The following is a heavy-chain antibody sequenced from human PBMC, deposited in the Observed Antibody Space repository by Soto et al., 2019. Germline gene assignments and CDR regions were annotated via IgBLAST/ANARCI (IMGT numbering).Heavy chain of an antibody. D-gene: IGHD5-12*01. V-gene: IGHV3-15*01. Sequence: GESLKISCAASGFTFSNAWMSWVRQAPGKGLEWVGRIKSKTDGGTTDYAAPVKGRFTISRDDSKNTLYLQMNSLKTXDXAVYYCTTDWDSEYSGYDPLSTFDYWGQGTLVTXXS. CDR1: GFTFSNAW. J-gene: IGHJ4*02. CDR2: IKSKTDGGTT. CDR3: TTDWDSEYSGYDPLSTFDY.